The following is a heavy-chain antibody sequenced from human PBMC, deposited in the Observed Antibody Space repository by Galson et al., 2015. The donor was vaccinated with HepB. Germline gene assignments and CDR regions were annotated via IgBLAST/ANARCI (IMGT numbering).Heavy chain of an antibody. CDR1: GFTVSSNY. CDR3: ARAPPGIAAAGILGY. D-gene: IGHD6-13*01. V-gene: IGHV3-53*01. CDR2: IHSGGST. Sequence: SLRLSCAASGFTVSSNYMSWVRQAPGKGLEWVSVIHSGGSTYYADSVKGRFTISRDNSKNTLYLQMNSLRAEDTAVYYCARAPPGIAAAGILGYWGQGTLVTVSS. J-gene: IGHJ4*02.